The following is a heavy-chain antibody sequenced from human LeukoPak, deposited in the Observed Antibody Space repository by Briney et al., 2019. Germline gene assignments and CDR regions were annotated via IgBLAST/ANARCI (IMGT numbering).Heavy chain of an antibody. D-gene: IGHD3-16*02. CDR3: ARLRLGELSLVDY. CDR2: IYYSGST. V-gene: IGHV4-59*08. CDR1: GGSISSYY. Sequence: TTSETLSLTCTVSGGSISSYYGSWIRQPPGKGLEWIGYIYYSGSTNYNPSLKSRVTISVDTSKNQFSLKLSSVTAADTAVYYCARLRLGELSLVDYWGQGTLVTVSS. J-gene: IGHJ4*02.